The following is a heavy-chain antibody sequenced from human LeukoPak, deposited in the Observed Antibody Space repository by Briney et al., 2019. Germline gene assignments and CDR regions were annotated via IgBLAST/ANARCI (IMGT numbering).Heavy chain of an antibody. CDR1: GFIFSSFA. Sequence: GGSLRLSCVGSGFIFSSFAMSWVRQAPGKGLEWVSTISGGGGYTYFADFVKGRFTVSRDDSKSMHFLQMNSLRPEDTALYFCAKRITMSAGYYLDSWGRGTLVTVSS. V-gene: IGHV3-23*01. CDR2: ISGGGGYT. J-gene: IGHJ4*02. CDR3: AKRITMSAGYYLDS. D-gene: IGHD2-15*01.